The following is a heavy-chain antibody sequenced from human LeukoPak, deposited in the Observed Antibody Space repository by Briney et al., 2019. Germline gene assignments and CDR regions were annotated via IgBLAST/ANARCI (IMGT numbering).Heavy chain of an antibody. CDR3: ASPPPRGVDAFDI. J-gene: IGHJ3*02. CDR2: IYYSGST. CDR1: GGSISSGGYY. V-gene: IGHV4-31*03. D-gene: IGHD3-10*01. Sequence: PSETLSLTCTVSGGSISSGGYYWSWIRQHPGKGLEWIGYIYYSGSTYYNPSLKSRVTISVDTSKNQFSLKLSSVTAADTAVYYCASPPPRGVDAFDIWGQGTMVTVSS.